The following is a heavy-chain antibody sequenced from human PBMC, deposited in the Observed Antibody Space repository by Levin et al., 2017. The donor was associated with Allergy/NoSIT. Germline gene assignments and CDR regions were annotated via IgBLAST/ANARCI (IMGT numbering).Heavy chain of an antibody. CDR1: EFTFSDYY. Sequence: LSLTCEASEFTFSDYYMSWIRQAPGKGLEWVSYISSSGTIIYYADSVKGRFTISRDNAKNSLYLQMNSLRAEDTALYYCARVTRCGGDCYFLDYWGQGTLVTVSS. V-gene: IGHV3-11*01. J-gene: IGHJ4*02. CDR2: ISSSGTII. CDR3: ARVTRCGGDCYFLDY. D-gene: IGHD2-21*02.